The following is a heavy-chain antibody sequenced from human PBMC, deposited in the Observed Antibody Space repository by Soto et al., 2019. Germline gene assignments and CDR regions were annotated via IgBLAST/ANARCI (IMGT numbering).Heavy chain of an antibody. CDR3: AREVAVAQRIGP. J-gene: IGHJ5*02. D-gene: IGHD6-19*01. CDR2: TYYRSKWYN. CDR1: RDSVSSNSAA. V-gene: IGHV6-1*01. Sequence: SQTPSLTCAISRDSVSSNSAAWNWIRQSPSRGLEWLGRTYYRSKWYNDYAVSVKSRIAINPDTSKNQFSLQLNSVTPEDTAVYYCAREVAVAQRIGPWGPGTLVTVSS.